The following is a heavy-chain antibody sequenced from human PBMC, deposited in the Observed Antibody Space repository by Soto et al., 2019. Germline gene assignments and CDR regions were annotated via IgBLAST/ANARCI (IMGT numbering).Heavy chain of an antibody. CDR1: GASIRSSTYQ. Sequence: SETLSLTCTVSGASIRSSTYQWGWIRQPPGRGLEWIGSAYYSESTYYNPSLKSRVTISVDTSKNQISLRLTSVTAADTAVYYCARQGSYWGHGTLVTVSS. CDR3: ARQGSY. V-gene: IGHV4-39*01. J-gene: IGHJ4*01. CDR2: AYYSEST.